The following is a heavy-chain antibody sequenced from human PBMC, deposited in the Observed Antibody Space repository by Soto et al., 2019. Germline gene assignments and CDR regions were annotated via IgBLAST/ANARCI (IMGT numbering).Heavy chain of an antibody. V-gene: IGHV1-69*02. Sequence: QVQLVQSGAEVKRPGSSVKVSCKASGDTFTFYSINWVRQAPGLGLEWMGRIIPILSMSNYAQRFQGRVTMTADKSTSSAYMELSSLRSEDTAIYYCASSYGSGYRASDYWGQGALVTVSS. CDR1: GDTFTFYS. CDR2: IIPILSMS. D-gene: IGHD3-10*01. J-gene: IGHJ4*02. CDR3: ASSYGSGYRASDY.